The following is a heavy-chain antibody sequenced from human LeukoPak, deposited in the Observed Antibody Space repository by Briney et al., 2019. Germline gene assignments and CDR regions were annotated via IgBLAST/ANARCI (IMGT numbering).Heavy chain of an antibody. Sequence: PSQTLSLTCTVSGGSISSGGYYWSWIRQHPGKGLEWIGYNYYSGSTYYNPSLKSRVTISVDTSKNQFSLKLSSVTAADTAVYYCASTYYYDSSGYRGLGAFDIWGQGTMVTVSS. CDR1: GGSISSGGYY. CDR3: ASTYYYDSSGYRGLGAFDI. V-gene: IGHV4-31*03. D-gene: IGHD3-22*01. CDR2: NYYSGST. J-gene: IGHJ3*02.